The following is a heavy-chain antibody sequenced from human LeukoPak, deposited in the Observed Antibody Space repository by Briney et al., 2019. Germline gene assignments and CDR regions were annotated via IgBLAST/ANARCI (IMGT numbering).Heavy chain of an antibody. CDR1: GYTFTSYY. V-gene: IGHV1-46*01. CDR2: INPSGGST. Sequence: ASVKVSCKASGYTFTSYYMHWVRQAPGQGLEWMGIINPSGGSTSYAQKFQGRVTMTRDMSTSTVYMELSSLRSEDTAVYYCARDERGRDGYNPSYMDVWGRGTTVTVSS. D-gene: IGHD5-24*01. CDR3: ARDERGRDGYNPSYMDV. J-gene: IGHJ6*03.